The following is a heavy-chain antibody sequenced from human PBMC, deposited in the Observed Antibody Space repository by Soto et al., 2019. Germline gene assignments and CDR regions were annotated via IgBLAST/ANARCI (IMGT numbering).Heavy chain of an antibody. CDR1: GYTFTSYG. D-gene: IGHD4-17*01. V-gene: IGHV1-69*13. J-gene: IGHJ3*02. CDR2: IIPIFGTA. Sequence: GASVKVSCXASGYTFTSYGISWVRQAPGQGLEWMGGIIPIFGTANYAQKFQGRVTITADESTSTAYMELSSLRSEDTAVYYCASEGDYEVRGAFDIWGQGTMVTVSS. CDR3: ASEGDYEVRGAFDI.